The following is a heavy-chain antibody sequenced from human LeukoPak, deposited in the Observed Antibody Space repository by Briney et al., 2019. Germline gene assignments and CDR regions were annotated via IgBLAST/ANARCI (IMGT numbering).Heavy chain of an antibody. Sequence: SETLSLTCTVSGGSISSSSYYWGWIRQPPGKGLEWIGNMFYSGSTYYNPSLKSRVTISVDTSKNQFSLKLSSVTAADTAVYYCARSRVDTAMVDYWGQGTLVTVSS. V-gene: IGHV4-39*01. CDR3: ARSRVDTAMVDY. J-gene: IGHJ4*02. CDR1: GGSISSSSYY. CDR2: MFYSGST. D-gene: IGHD5-18*01.